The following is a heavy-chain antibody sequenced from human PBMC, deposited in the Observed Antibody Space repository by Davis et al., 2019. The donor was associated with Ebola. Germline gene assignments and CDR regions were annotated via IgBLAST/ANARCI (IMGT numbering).Heavy chain of an antibody. CDR3: ARGRYDSSGLIY. D-gene: IGHD3-22*01. V-gene: IGHV1-2*06. Sequence: AASVKVSCKASGYTFTGYDMHWVRQAPGQGLEWMGRINPNSGGTNYAQKFQGRVTMTRDTSTSTVYMELSSLRSEDTAVYYCARGRYDSSGLIYWGQGTLVTVSS. J-gene: IGHJ4*02. CDR2: INPNSGGT. CDR1: GYTFTGYD.